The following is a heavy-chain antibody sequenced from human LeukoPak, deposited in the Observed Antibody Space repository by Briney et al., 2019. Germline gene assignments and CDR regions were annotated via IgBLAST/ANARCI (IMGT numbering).Heavy chain of an antibody. J-gene: IGHJ5*02. CDR3: ARRRWLVRGNWFDP. CDR2: INHSGST. D-gene: IGHD6-19*01. V-gene: IGHV4-34*01. CDR1: GGSFSGYY. Sequence: PSETLSLTCAVYGGSFSGYYWSWIRQPPGKGLEWIGEINHSGSTNYNPSLKSRVTISVDTSKNQFSLKLSSVTAADTAVYYCARRRWLVRGNWFDPWGQGTLVTVSS.